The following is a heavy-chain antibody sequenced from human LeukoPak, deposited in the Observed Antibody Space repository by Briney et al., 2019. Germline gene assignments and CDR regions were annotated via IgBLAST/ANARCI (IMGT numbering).Heavy chain of an antibody. CDR1: GDSISSSNYYYYY. CDR2: IYYSWST. V-gene: IGHV4-39*01. D-gene: IGHD1-14*01. CDR3: VTSRPDSGSGL. Sequence: TSETLSLTCTVSGDSISSSNYYYYYWGWIRQPPGKGLEWIGSIYYSWSTYYNPSLRSRLTISVDTSKNQFSLNLNSVTAADTAVYYCVTSRPDSGSGLWGQGTLVTVSS. J-gene: IGHJ5*02.